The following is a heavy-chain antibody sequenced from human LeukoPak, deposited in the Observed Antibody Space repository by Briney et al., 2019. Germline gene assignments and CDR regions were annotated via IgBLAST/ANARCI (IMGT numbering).Heavy chain of an antibody. CDR1: GGSISSYY. J-gene: IGHJ3*02. Sequence: PSETLSLTCTVSGGSISSYYWSWIRQPPGKGLEWIGYIYYSGSTNYNPSLKSRVTISVDTSKNQFSLKLSSVTAADTAVYYCARDLRYNWNDGRAFDIWGQGTMVTVSS. V-gene: IGHV4-59*01. CDR3: ARDLRYNWNDGRAFDI. CDR2: IYYSGST. D-gene: IGHD1-1*01.